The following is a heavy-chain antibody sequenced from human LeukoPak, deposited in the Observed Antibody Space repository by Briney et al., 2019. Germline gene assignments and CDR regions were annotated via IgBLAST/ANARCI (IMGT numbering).Heavy chain of an antibody. V-gene: IGHV3-30*02. CDR1: GFTFSSYW. CDR3: AKPPYSSGWYPLSS. CDR2: IRYDGSNK. J-gene: IGHJ5*02. D-gene: IGHD6-13*01. Sequence: PGGSLRLSCAASGFTFSSYWMSWVRQAPGKGLEWVAFIRYDGSNKYYADSVKGRFTISRDDSKNTLYLQINSLRADDTAVFYCAKPPYSSGWYPLSSWGQGTLVTVSS.